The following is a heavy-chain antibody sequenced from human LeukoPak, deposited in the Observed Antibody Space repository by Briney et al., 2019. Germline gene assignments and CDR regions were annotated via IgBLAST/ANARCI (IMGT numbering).Heavy chain of an antibody. Sequence: SGRSVRLSCSGSGFTFDDYPMHWVRQAPGNGLEWVSGISGNSGSIGYADSVKGRFTISRDNAKNSLYLQMNSLRAEDTTLYYCATAHRPGSYFNADYYYYMDVWGKGTTVTISS. CDR3: ATAHRPGSYFNADYYYYMDV. CDR2: ISGNSGSI. V-gene: IGHV3-9*01. J-gene: IGHJ6*03. D-gene: IGHD1-26*01. CDR1: GFTFDDYP.